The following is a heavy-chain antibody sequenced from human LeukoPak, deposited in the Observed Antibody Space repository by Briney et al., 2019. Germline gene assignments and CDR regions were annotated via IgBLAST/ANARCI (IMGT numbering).Heavy chain of an antibody. J-gene: IGHJ3*02. Sequence: GGSLRLSCAASGFTFSSYSMNWVRQAPGKGLEWVSSISSSSSYIYYADSVKGRFTVSRDNAKNSLYLQMNSLRAEDTAVYYCARDSEVVVHAFDIWGQGTMVTVSS. CDR3: ARDSEVVVHAFDI. D-gene: IGHD2-2*01. CDR1: GFTFSSYS. V-gene: IGHV3-21*01. CDR2: ISSSSSYI.